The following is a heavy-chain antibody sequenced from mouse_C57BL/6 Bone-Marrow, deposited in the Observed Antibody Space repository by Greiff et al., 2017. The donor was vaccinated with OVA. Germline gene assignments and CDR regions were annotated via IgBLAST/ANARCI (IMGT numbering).Heavy chain of an antibody. CDR2: IYPRSGNH. V-gene: IGHV1-81*01. Sequence: VQLQQSGAELARPGASVKLSCKASGYTFTSYGISWVKQRTGQGLEWIGEIYPRSGNHYYNEKFKGKATLTADKSSSTAYMELRSLTSEDSAVYFCAKGGLATTVVATNAMDDWGQGTSGTVSS. D-gene: IGHD1-1*01. CDR1: GYTFTSYG. CDR3: AKGGLATTVVATNAMDD. J-gene: IGHJ4*01.